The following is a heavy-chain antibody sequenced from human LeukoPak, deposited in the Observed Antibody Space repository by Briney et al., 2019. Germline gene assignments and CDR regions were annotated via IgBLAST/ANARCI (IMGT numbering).Heavy chain of an antibody. CDR1: GFTFGRYS. V-gene: IGHV3-21*01. D-gene: IGHD3-9*01. CDR2: ISGSGSFL. CDR3: ARERTGRYVDWSLDF. Sequence: GGSLRLSCAASGFTFGRYSMNWVRQAPGKGLEWISSISGSGSFLYHADSVKGRFTMSRDNANNLIYLQMNSLRDEDTALYFCARERTGRYVDWSLDFWGQGTLVTVSS. J-gene: IGHJ4*02.